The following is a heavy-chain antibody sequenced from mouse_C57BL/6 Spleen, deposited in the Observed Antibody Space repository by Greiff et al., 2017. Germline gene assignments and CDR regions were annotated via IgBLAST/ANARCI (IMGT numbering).Heavy chain of an antibody. Sequence: VKLQESGPELVKPGASVKISCKASGYAFRSSWMNWVKQRPGKGLEWIGRIYPGDGDTNYNGKFKGKATLTADKSSSTAYMQLSSLTSEDSAVYFCASLYGNYVAWFAYWGQGTLVTVSA. V-gene: IGHV1-82*01. D-gene: IGHD2-1*01. CDR3: ASLYGNYVAWFAY. CDR1: GYAFRSSW. CDR2: IYPGDGDT. J-gene: IGHJ3*01.